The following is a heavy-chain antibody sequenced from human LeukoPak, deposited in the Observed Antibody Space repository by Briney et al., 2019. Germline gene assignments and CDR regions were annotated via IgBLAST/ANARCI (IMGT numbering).Heavy chain of an antibody. J-gene: IGHJ4*02. V-gene: IGHV3-21*01. Sequence: GGSLRLSCAASGFTFSSYSMNWVRQAPGKGLEWVSSISSSSSYIYYADSVKGRFTISRDNAKNSLYLQMNSLRAEDTAVYYCARRADYYDSSGYYCVDYWGQGTLVTVSS. D-gene: IGHD3-22*01. CDR2: ISSSSSYI. CDR1: GFTFSSYS. CDR3: ARRADYYDSSGYYCVDY.